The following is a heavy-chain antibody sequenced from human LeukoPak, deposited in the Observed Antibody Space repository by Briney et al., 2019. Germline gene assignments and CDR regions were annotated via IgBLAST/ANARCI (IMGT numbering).Heavy chain of an antibody. J-gene: IGHJ4*02. Sequence: PGGSLRLSCAASGFTFSSYGMHWVRQAPGKGLEWVAFIRYDGSNKYYADSVKGRFTISRDNSKNTLYLQMNSLRAEDTAVYYCANPYDFWSGVDYWGQGTLVTVSS. CDR2: IRYDGSNK. D-gene: IGHD3-3*01. CDR1: GFTFSSYG. V-gene: IGHV3-30*02. CDR3: ANPYDFWSGVDY.